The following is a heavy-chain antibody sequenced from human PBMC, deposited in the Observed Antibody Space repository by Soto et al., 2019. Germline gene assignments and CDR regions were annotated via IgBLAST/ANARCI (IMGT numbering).Heavy chain of an antibody. Sequence: GGSLRPSCAASGFTVSSNYMSWVRQAPGKGLEWVSVIYRGGSTYYADSVKGRFTISRDNPKNTLYLQMNSLRAEDTAVYYCARDAPRKYSSSWFGPNYYYYGMDVWGQGTTVTVSS. V-gene: IGHV3-53*01. J-gene: IGHJ6*02. D-gene: IGHD6-6*01. CDR3: ARDAPRKYSSSWFGPNYYYYGMDV. CDR2: IYRGGST. CDR1: GFTVSSNY.